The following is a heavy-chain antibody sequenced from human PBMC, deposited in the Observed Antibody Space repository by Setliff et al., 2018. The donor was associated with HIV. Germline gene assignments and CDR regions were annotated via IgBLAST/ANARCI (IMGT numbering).Heavy chain of an antibody. J-gene: IGHJ4*02. Sequence: PSETLSLTCVVSGGSFSGYHWSWIRQPPGRGLEWIGEINHSGSTNYNPSLKSRVTISVDTSKNQFSLKLSSVTAADTAVFYCARLTTTYYYDSSAYYHPVWGQGTLVTVSS. CDR3: ARLTTTYYYDSSAYYHPV. D-gene: IGHD3-22*01. CDR2: INHSGST. CDR1: GGSFSGYH. V-gene: IGHV4-34*01.